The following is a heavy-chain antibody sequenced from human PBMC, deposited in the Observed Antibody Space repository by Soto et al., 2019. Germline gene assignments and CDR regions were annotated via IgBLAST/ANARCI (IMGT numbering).Heavy chain of an antibody. CDR1: GFSLSTSGVR. CDR3: AHRAGGGLVFDY. CDR2: IYWDDDK. V-gene: IGHV2-5*02. Sequence: QITLKESGPTLVKPTQTLTLTCTFSGFSLSTSGVRVGWIRQPPGKALEWLALIYWDDDKRYSPSLKSRLTNTKDPSKNPGVLTMTHMDPVDTATYYCAHRAGGGLVFDYWGQGTLVTVSS. J-gene: IGHJ4*02. D-gene: IGHD6-19*01.